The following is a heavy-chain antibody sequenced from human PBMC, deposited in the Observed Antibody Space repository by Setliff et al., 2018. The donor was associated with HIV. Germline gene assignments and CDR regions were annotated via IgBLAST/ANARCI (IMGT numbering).Heavy chain of an antibody. V-gene: IGHV1-69-2*01. Sequence: ASVKVSCKASGYTFTDRFITWFQQAPGKVLEWMGRRYPRGDGTIYSERSRGRLSFSADMSTDTAYMELDNLKSEDTALYFCAAWPFNWGQYFWCHGTLVTVSS. CDR1: GYTFTDRF. CDR3: AAWPFNWGQYF. CDR2: RYPRGDGT. D-gene: IGHD3-16*01. J-gene: IGHJ4*01.